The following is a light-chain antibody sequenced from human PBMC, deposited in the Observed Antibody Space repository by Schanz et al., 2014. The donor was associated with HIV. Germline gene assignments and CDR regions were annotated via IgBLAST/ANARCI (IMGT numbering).Light chain of an antibody. CDR3: SSFAGSNIPWV. Sequence: QSALTQPASVSGSPGQSITISCTGTSSDVGGYNYVSWYQHHPGKAPKLIIFDVDNPPSGVSNRFSGSKSGNTASLTISGLQAEDEADYYCSSFAGSNIPWVFGGGTKLTVL. CDR1: SSDVGGYNY. V-gene: IGLV2-14*03. J-gene: IGLJ3*02. CDR2: DVD.